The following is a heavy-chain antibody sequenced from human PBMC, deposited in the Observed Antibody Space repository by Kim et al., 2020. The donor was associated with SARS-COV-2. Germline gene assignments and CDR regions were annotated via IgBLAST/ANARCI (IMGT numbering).Heavy chain of an antibody. V-gene: IGHV3-43*01. D-gene: IGHD6-13*01. Sequence: VKGRLTLSGDNSKNSLYLQMNSLRTEDTALYYCAKIDGSWSLYYYYGMDVWGQGTTVTVSS. J-gene: IGHJ6*02. CDR3: AKIDGSWSLYYYYGMDV.